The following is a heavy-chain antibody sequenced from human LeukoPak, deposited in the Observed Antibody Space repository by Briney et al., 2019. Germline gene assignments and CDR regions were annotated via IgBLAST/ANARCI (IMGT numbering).Heavy chain of an antibody. CDR2: VYYTGNT. J-gene: IGHJ3*02. CDR1: GGSISSGRYY. V-gene: IGHV4-39*07. D-gene: IGHD3-3*01. Sequence: SETLSLTCTVSGGSISSGRYYWGWIRQPPGKGLEWIGSVYYTGNTYYNPSLQSRVTISVDTSKNQFSLKLNSVTAADTAVYFCARVFERRITIFGVVITDAFDIWGQGTMVTVSS. CDR3: ARVFERRITIFGVVITDAFDI.